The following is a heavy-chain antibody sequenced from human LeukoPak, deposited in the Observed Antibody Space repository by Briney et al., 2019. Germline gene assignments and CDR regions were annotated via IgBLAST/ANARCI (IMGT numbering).Heavy chain of an antibody. CDR1: GFTFSSYS. D-gene: IGHD4-17*01. CDR2: ISSSTSYI. CDR3: ARAGGSTVSHSDY. J-gene: IGHJ4*02. V-gene: IGHV3-21*01. Sequence: GGSLRLSCAASGFTFSSYSMNWIRQAPGKGLEWVSSISSSTSYIYYADSVKGRFTISKDNAKSSLYLQMNSLRAEDTAVYYCARAGGSTVSHSDYWGQGTLVTVSS.